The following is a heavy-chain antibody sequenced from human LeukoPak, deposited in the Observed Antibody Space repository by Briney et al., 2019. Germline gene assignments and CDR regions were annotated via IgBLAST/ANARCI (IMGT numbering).Heavy chain of an antibody. Sequence: GGSLRLSCAASGFTFSSYGMHWVRQAPGKGLEWVAVISYDGSNKYYADSVKGRFTISRDNSKNTLYLQMNSLRAEDTAVYYCAKDSEVATVTSDFDYWGQGTLVTVSS. V-gene: IGHV3-30*18. CDR1: GFTFSSYG. CDR2: ISYDGSNK. CDR3: AKDSEVATVTSDFDY. J-gene: IGHJ4*02. D-gene: IGHD4-17*01.